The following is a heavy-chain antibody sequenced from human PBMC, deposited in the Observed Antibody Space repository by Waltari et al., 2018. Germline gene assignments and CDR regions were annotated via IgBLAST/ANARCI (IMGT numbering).Heavy chain of an antibody. J-gene: IGHJ4*02. V-gene: IGHV4-38-2*01. CDR1: GYSIRSGYY. CDR3: ARRNVVVSRFDY. D-gene: IGHD3-22*01. CDR2: IYHSGST. Sequence: QVQLQESGPGLVKPSETLSLTCAVSGYSIRSGYYWGWIRQPPGKGLEWIGSIYHSGSTYYNPSLKSRVTISVDTSKNQFSLKLSSVTAADTAVYYCARRNVVVSRFDYWGQGTLVTVSS.